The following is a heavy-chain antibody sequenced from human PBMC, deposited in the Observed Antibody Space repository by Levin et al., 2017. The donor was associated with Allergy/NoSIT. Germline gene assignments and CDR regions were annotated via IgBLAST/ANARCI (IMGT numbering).Heavy chain of an antibody. J-gene: IGHJ6*02. CDR3: AKVGGIVHYYAMDV. Sequence: SVKVSCKASGGTLSSDAISWVRQAPGQGLEWMGRIIPMIGIVSYAQKFQGRVTITADKSTSTAYLELSSLRSEDTAVYYCAKVGGIVHYYAMDVWGQGTTVTVSS. CDR1: GGTLSSDA. V-gene: IGHV1-69*04. CDR2: IIPMIGIV. D-gene: IGHD3-16*01.